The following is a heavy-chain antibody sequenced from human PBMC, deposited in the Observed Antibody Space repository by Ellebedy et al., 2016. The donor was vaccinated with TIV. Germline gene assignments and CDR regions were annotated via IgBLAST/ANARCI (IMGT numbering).Heavy chain of an antibody. CDR1: GGFMTSYY. Sequence: MPSETLSLTCTVSGGFMTSYYWSWVRQPAGKGLEWIGRIYTSRSITYNPSLKSRVTMSVDTSKNQFSLKVTSVTAADTAVYYCARFGTDDYGDYWGQGILVTVSS. D-gene: IGHD4-17*01. V-gene: IGHV4-4*07. J-gene: IGHJ4*02. CDR2: IYTSRSI. CDR3: ARFGTDDYGDY.